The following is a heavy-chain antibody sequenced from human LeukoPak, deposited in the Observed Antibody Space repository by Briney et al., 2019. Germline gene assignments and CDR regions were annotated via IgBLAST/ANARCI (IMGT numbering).Heavy chain of an antibody. D-gene: IGHD6-25*01. CDR2: INSGGSYI. J-gene: IGHJ4*02. CDR1: GFTFSNYY. CDR3: ARDGGPQKGIDY. V-gene: IGHV3-21*01. Sequence: GGSLRLSCAASGFTFSNYYMIWVRQAPGKGLEWVSSINSGGSYIYYADSVKGRFTISRDNAKNSLFLHMNSLRAEDTAVYYCARDGGPQKGIDYWGQGTLVTASS.